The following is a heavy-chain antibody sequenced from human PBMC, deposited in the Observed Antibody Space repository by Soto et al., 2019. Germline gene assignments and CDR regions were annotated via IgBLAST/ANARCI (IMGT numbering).Heavy chain of an antibody. CDR2: IYYSGST. CDR3: ARVLYSSSPDFDY. J-gene: IGHJ4*02. CDR1: GGSISSYY. V-gene: IGHV4-59*01. D-gene: IGHD6-6*01. Sequence: SETLCLTCTVSGGSISSYYWSWIRQPPGKGLEWIGYIYYSGSTNYNPSLKSRVTISVDTSKNQFSLKLSSVTAADTAVYYCARVLYSSSPDFDYWGQGTLVTVSS.